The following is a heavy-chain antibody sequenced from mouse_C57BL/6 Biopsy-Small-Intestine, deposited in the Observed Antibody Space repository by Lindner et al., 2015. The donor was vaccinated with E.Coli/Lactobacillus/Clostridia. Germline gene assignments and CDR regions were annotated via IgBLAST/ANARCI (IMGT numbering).Heavy chain of an antibody. V-gene: IGHV14-2*01. CDR1: GFNIKDYY. D-gene: IGHD2-4*01. CDR3: ARWGLRRGGYAMDY. Sequence: VQLQESGAELVKPGASVRLSCTGSGFNIKDYYMHWVKQRTEQGLEWIGRIDPEDGETRYAPKFQGKATIAADTSSNTAYLQLSSLTSEDTAVYYCARWGLRRGGYAMDYWGQGTSVTVSS. J-gene: IGHJ4*01. CDR2: IDPEDGET.